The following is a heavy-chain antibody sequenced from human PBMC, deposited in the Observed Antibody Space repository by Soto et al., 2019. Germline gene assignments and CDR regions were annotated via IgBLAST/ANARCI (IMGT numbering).Heavy chain of an antibody. J-gene: IGHJ6*02. Sequence: PSQTLSLTCAISGDTVSSNSATWNWIRQSPSRGLEWLGRTYFRSKWYSDYAASVKSRVVINPDTSKNQFSLQLNSVTPGDAAVYFCARDSYERGWSGMDVWGPGTTVTVSS. D-gene: IGHD6-19*01. V-gene: IGHV6-1*01. CDR1: GDTVSSNSAT. CDR3: ARDSYERGWSGMDV. CDR2: TYFRSKWYS.